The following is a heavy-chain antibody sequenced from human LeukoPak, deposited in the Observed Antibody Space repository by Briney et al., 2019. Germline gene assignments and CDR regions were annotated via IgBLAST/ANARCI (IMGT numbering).Heavy chain of an antibody. J-gene: IGHJ4*02. CDR1: GGSISRSSYY. Sequence: PSETLSLTCTVSGGSISRSSYYWGWIRQPPGKGLEWIGSIYYSGSTYYNPSLKSRVTISVDTSKNQFSLKLSSVTAADTAVYYCARVKRSVILPFDYWGQGTLVTVSS. V-gene: IGHV4-39*07. D-gene: IGHD4-11*01. CDR3: ARVKRSVILPFDY. CDR2: IYYSGST.